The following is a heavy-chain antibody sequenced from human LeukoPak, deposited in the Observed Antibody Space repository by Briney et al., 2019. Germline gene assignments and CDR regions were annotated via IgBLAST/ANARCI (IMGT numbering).Heavy chain of an antibody. CDR1: GYTFSSYW. D-gene: IGHD6-13*01. Sequence: GESLKISCQASGYTFSSYWIAWVRQTPGKGLECMGLIYPLDSDVRYSPALQGQVTISADKSTSTAYLQWSSLKASDTAMYYCARARRSSTPEVGDVFKTWYFFEYWGQGALVTVSS. CDR2: IYPLDSDV. J-gene: IGHJ4*02. CDR3: ARARRSSTPEVGDVFKTWYFFEY. V-gene: IGHV5-51*01.